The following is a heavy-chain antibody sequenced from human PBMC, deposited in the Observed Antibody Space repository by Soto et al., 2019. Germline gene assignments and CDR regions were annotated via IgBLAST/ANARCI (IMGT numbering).Heavy chain of an antibody. CDR1: GGSISSGGYY. D-gene: IGHD2-15*01. CDR3: ARLGYCSGGSCYSGGFDI. V-gene: IGHV4-31*03. Sequence: SETLSLTCTVSGGSISSGGYYWSWIRQHPGKGLEWIGYIYYSGSTYYNPSLKSRVTISVDTSKNQFSLKLSSVTAADTAVYYCARLGYCSGGSCYSGGFDIWGQGTMVTVS. J-gene: IGHJ3*02. CDR2: IYYSGST.